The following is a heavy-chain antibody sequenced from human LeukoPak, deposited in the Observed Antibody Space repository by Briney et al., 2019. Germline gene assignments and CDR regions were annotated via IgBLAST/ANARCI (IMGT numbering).Heavy chain of an antibody. Sequence: ASVKISCKVSGYTFTDYYMHWVQQAPGKGLEWMGLVDPEDGETIYAEKFQGRVTITADTPTDTAYMELSSLRSEDTAVYYCATAGARYCSGGSCLDYWGQGTLVTVSS. V-gene: IGHV1-69-2*01. CDR2: VDPEDGET. CDR3: ATAGARYCSGGSCLDY. D-gene: IGHD2-15*01. J-gene: IGHJ4*02. CDR1: GYTFTDYY.